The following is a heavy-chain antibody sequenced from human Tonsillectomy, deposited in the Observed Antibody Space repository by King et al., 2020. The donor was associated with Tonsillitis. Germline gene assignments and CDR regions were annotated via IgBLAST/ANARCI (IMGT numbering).Heavy chain of an antibody. J-gene: IGHJ4*02. CDR3: ARDRGSASFDY. D-gene: IGHD2-15*01. CDR1: GFTFSSYT. CDR2: ISFDGSRK. Sequence: VQLVESGGGVVQPGRSLRLSCTASGFTFSSYTIHWVRQAPGKGLEWVAVISFDGSRKYYPDSVKGRFTLSRDNSRNTLNLQMNSLRPEDTAVYYCARDRGSASFDYWGQGTLVTVSS. V-gene: IGHV3-30-3*01.